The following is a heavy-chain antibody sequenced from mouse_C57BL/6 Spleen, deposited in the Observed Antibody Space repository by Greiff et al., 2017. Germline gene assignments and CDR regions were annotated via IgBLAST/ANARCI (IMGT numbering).Heavy chain of an antibody. CDR3: ARKSYSSIPFDY. D-gene: IGHD1-1*01. Sequence: VQLKESGPVLVKPGASVKMSCKASGYTFTDYSMNWVKQSHVKSLEWIGGINPYNGGTSYNQKFKGKATLTVDKSSSTAYMELNSLTSEDSAVYYCARKSYSSIPFDYWGQGTTLTVSS. V-gene: IGHV1-19*01. CDR2: INPYNGGT. J-gene: IGHJ2*01. CDR1: GYTFTDYS.